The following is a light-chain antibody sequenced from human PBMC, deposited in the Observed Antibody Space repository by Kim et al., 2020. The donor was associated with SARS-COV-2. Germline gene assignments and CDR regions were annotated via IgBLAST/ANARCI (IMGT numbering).Light chain of an antibody. CDR1: SSNIGAGYD. CDR2: GNS. CDR3: QSYDSSLSGVV. V-gene: IGLV1-40*01. J-gene: IGLJ2*01. Sequence: QRGTISGTGSSSNIGAGYDVHWYQQLPGTAPKRLIYGNSNRPSGVPDRFSGSKSGTSASLAITGLQAEDEADYYCQSYDSSLSGVVFGGGTQLTVL.